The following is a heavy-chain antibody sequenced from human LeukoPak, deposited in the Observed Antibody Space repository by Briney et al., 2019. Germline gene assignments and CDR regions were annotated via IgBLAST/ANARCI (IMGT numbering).Heavy chain of an antibody. D-gene: IGHD2-15*01. CDR1: GFTFSSYA. CDR3: ARDGGQYCSGGSCYSLNYGMDV. Sequence: QPGGSLRLSCTASGFTFSSYAMHWVRQAPGKGLEWVTVISYDGSNKYYADSVKGRFTISRDNSKNTLYLQMNSLRAEDTAVYYCARDGGQYCSGGSCYSLNYGMDVWGQGTTVTVSS. CDR2: ISYDGSNK. V-gene: IGHV3-30*04. J-gene: IGHJ6*02.